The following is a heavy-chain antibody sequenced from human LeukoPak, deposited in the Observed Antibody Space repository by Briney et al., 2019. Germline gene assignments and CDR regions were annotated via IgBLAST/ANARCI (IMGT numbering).Heavy chain of an antibody. CDR1: GYTFTSYY. CDR2: INPSGGST. D-gene: IGHD3/OR15-3a*01. CDR3: ARTSDFHYYYYYMDV. Sequence: VASVKVSCKASGYTFTSYYMHWVRPAPGQGLEWMGIINPSGGSTSYAQKFQGRVTMTSDTSTSKVYMELSSLRSEDTAVYYCARTSDFHYYYYYMDVWGKGTTVTVSS. V-gene: IGHV1-46*03. J-gene: IGHJ6*03.